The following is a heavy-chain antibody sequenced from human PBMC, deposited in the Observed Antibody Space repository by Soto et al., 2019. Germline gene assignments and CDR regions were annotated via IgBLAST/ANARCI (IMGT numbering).Heavy chain of an antibody. CDR2: INHSGST. CDR3: ARGRRLQYYYYYGMDV. Sequence: QVQLQQWGAGLLKPSETLSLTCAVYGGSFSGYYWSWIRQPPGKGLEWIGEINHSGSTNCNPSLKSRVTISVDTSKNQFALKLSSVTAADTAVYYCARGRRLQYYYYYGMDVWGQGTTVTVSS. V-gene: IGHV4-34*01. J-gene: IGHJ6*02. D-gene: IGHD5-12*01. CDR1: GGSFSGYY.